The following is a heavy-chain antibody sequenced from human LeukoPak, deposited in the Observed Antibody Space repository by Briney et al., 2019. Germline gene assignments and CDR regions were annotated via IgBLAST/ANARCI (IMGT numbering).Heavy chain of an antibody. CDR3: AKDQEWAAAGYYFDY. D-gene: IGHD6-13*01. J-gene: IGHJ4*02. Sequence: GGSLRLSCAASGFTFSGSAMHWVRQAPGKGLEWVAVIANDGYDKHYADSVKGRFTISRDNSKNTLYLQMNSLRAEDTAVFYCAKDQEWAAAGYYFDYWGQGTLVTASS. V-gene: IGHV3-30*04. CDR2: IANDGYDK. CDR1: GFTFSGSA.